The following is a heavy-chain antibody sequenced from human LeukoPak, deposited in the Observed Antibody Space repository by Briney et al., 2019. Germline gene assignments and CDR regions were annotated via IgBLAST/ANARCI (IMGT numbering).Heavy chain of an antibody. CDR1: GFTFSSYS. D-gene: IGHD2-2*01. V-gene: IGHV3-48*01. Sequence: GGSLRLSCAASGFTFSSYSMNWVRQAPGKGLEWVSYISSSSSTIYYADSVKGRFTISRDNAMNSLYLQMNSLRAEDTAVYYCSVVPAAIASRGDWGQGTLVTVSS. CDR2: ISSSSSTI. J-gene: IGHJ4*02. CDR3: SVVPAAIASRGD.